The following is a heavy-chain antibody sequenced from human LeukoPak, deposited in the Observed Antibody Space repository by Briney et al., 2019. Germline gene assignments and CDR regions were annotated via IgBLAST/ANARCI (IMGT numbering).Heavy chain of an antibody. D-gene: IGHD6-6*01. CDR3: ARVPYIAARLGWFDP. J-gene: IGHJ5*02. Sequence: SVKVSCKASGGTFSSYAISWVRQAPGQGLEWMGGIIPIFGTANYAQKFQGRVTITADESTSTAYMELSSLRSEDTAVYYCARVPYIAARLGWFDPWGQGTLVTVSS. CDR2: IIPIFGTA. CDR1: GGTFSSYA. V-gene: IGHV1-69*13.